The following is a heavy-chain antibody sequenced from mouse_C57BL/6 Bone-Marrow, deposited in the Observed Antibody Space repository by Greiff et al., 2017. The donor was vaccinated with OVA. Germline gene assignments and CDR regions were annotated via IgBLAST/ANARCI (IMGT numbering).Heavy chain of an antibody. J-gene: IGHJ3*01. CDR1: GYTFTSYW. D-gene: IGHD6-1*01. CDR3: ARVEREASWFAD. Sequence: QVQLQQPGAELVKPGASVKMSCKASGYTFTSYWITWVKQRPGQGLEWIGDIYPGSGSTNYNEKFKSKATLTVDTSSSTAYMQLSSLTSEDSAVDYCARVEREASWFADWGQGTLVTVSA. V-gene: IGHV1-55*01. CDR2: IYPGSGST.